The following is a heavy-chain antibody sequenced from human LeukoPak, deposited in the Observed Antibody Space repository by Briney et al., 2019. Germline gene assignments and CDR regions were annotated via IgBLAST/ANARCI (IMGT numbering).Heavy chain of an antibody. CDR2: INHSGST. CDR1: GGSFSGYY. CDR3: ARGWYYFDY. D-gene: IGHD2-8*02. J-gene: IGHJ4*02. V-gene: IGHV4-34*01. Sequence: SETLSLTCAVYGGSFSGYYWSWIRQPPGKGLEWIGEINHSGSTNYNPSLKSRVTISVDTSKNQFSLKLSSVTAADTAVYYCARGWYYFDYWDQGTLVTVSS.